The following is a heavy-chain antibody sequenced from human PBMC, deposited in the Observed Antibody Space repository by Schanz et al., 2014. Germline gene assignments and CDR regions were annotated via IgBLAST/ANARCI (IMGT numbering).Heavy chain of an antibody. CDR1: GFTFSQYG. CDR2: ISYDGTNE. Sequence: QVQLVESGGGVVRPGRSLRLSCAASGFTFSQYGMHWVRQAPGKGLEWVAVISYDGTNEYYAESVKGRFTISRDNAKNTFYLHMNSLRNEDTAVYFCAKDRGDGYSNGIFQYWGLGTLVTVSS. D-gene: IGHD5-18*01. CDR3: AKDRGDGYSNGIFQY. J-gene: IGHJ4*02. V-gene: IGHV3-30*18.